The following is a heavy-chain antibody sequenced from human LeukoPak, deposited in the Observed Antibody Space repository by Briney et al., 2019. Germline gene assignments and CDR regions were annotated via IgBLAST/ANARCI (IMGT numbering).Heavy chain of an antibody. CDR3: ARDRRGSGWYGD. V-gene: IGHV3-30*04. Sequence: GGSLRLSCAASGFTFSSYAMHWVRQAPGKGLEWVAVISYDGSNKYYADSVKGRFTISRDNSKNTLYLQVDSLRAEDTAVYYCARDRRGSGWYGDWGQGTLVTVSS. CDR2: ISYDGSNK. D-gene: IGHD6-19*01. CDR1: GFTFSSYA. J-gene: IGHJ4*02.